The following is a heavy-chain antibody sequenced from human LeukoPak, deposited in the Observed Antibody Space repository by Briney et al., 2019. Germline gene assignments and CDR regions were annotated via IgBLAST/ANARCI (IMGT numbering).Heavy chain of an antibody. V-gene: IGHV4-59*01. Sequence: SETLSLTCTVSGGSISSYYWSWIRQPPGKGLEWIGYIYYSGSTNYNPSLKSRVTISVDTSKNQFSLKLSSVTAADTAMYFCAREGFSGRYYDYWGQGTLVTVSS. CDR2: IYYSGST. CDR3: AREGFSGRYYDY. D-gene: IGHD1-26*01. CDR1: GGSISSYY. J-gene: IGHJ4*02.